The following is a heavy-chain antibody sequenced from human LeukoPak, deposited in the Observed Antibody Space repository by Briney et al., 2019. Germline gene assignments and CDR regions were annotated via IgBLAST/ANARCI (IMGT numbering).Heavy chain of an antibody. CDR1: GTTFSNYE. V-gene: IGHV3-48*03. D-gene: IGHD6-13*01. J-gene: IGHJ4*02. CDR2: ISSSGGIV. Sequence: GSXRLSCAASGTTFSNYEMNWVRQXPGKGLEWVSHISSSGGIVFYADSVKGRFTISRDNAKNSLYLQMNSLRAEDTAVYYCARVGQQLALGYWGQGTLVTVSS. CDR3: ARVGQQLALGY.